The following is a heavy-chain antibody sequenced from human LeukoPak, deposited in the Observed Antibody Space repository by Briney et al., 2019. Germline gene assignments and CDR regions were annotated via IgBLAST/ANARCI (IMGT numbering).Heavy chain of an antibody. J-gene: IGHJ4*02. D-gene: IGHD7-27*01. CDR2: ISSGGHVI. CDR1: GFTFSSYG. V-gene: IGHV3-48*03. CDR3: ARDEDGDQDFDY. Sequence: GGSLRLSCAASGFTFSSYGMTWVRQAPGKGLEWVSHISSGGHVISYEDSVKGRFIISRDDAESSLYLQMNSLRAEDTAVYYCARDEDGDQDFDYWGQGTLVTVSS.